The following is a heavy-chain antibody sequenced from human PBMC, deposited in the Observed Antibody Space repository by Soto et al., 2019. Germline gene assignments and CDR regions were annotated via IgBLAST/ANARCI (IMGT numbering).Heavy chain of an antibody. CDR2: IYYSGST. V-gene: IGHV4-39*01. J-gene: IGHJ5*02. Sequence: PSETLSLTCTVSGGSISNSDYFWGWIRQSPGKGLEWIGSIYYSGSTYYNPSLKSRVTISVDTSKNQFSLKLSSVTAADTAVYYCARHQNSSGGSCYLIMWFGPWGQGTLVTVSP. CDR3: ARHQNSSGGSCYLIMWFGP. CDR1: GGSISNSDYF. D-gene: IGHD2-15*01.